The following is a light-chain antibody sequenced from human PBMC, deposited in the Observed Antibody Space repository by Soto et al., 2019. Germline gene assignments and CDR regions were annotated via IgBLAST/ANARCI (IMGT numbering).Light chain of an antibody. V-gene: IGKV3-20*01. CDR1: QSLSSSY. CDR3: HQYDTSPRT. J-gene: IGKJ1*01. CDR2: AAS. Sequence: EIVLTQSPGTLSLSPGERATLSCRASQSLSSSYLAWYQQKPGQAPRILIYAASTRAPGIPDRFSGSGSGTDFTLTISRLEPEDFAVYYCHQYDTSPRTFGQGTKVEI.